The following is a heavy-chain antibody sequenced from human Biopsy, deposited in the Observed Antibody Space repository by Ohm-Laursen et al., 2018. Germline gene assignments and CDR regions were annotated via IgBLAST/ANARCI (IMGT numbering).Heavy chain of an antibody. CDR2: ISPSGATT. CDR1: GNTFATYH. J-gene: IGHJ6*02. V-gene: IGHV1-46*01. Sequence: SVKVSYKPSGNTFATYHIHWVRQAPGQGLEWTGVISPSGATTSFSQKFQGRITMTRDTSTGTVYMDLNSLGSEDTAVYYCARAGVGSDGTDSYYYGMDVWGPGTTVTVSS. CDR3: ARAGVGSDGTDSYYYGMDV. D-gene: IGHD5-24*01.